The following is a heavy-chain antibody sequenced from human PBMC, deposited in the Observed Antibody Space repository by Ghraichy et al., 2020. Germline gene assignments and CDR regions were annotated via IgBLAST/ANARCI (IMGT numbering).Heavy chain of an antibody. CDR3: ARARRYVWGSYRGSYYFDY. CDR1: GFTVSSNY. J-gene: IGHJ4*02. D-gene: IGHD3-16*02. CDR2: IYSGGST. Sequence: GESLNISCAASGFTVSSNYMSWVRQAPGKGLEWVSVIYSGGSTYYADSVKGRFTISRDNSKNTLYLQINSLRAEDTAVYYCARARRYVWGSYRGSYYFDYWGQGTLVTVSS. V-gene: IGHV3-53*01.